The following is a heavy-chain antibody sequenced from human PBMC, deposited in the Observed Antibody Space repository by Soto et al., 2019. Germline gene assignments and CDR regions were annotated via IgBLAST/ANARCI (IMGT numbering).Heavy chain of an antibody. CDR1: GGTFSSYA. CDR3: AKDSYCSGGSCYSDY. V-gene: IGHV1-69*13. CDR2: IIPIFGTA. D-gene: IGHD2-15*01. Sequence: SVKVSGKASGGTFSSYAISWVRQAPGQGLEWMGGIIPIFGTANYAQKFQGRVTITADESTSTAYMELSSLRAEDTAVYYCAKDSYCSGGSCYSDYWGQGTLVTVSS. J-gene: IGHJ4*02.